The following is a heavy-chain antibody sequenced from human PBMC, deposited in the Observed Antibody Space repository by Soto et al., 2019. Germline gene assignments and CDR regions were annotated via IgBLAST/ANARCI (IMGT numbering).Heavy chain of an antibody. CDR2: IIPIFGTA. CDR1: GVTFSSYA. J-gene: IGHJ4*02. Sequence: SVKVSCKASGVTFSSYAISWVRQAPGQGLEWMGGIIPIFGTANYAQKFQGRVTITADESTSTAYMELSSLRSEDTAVYYCARVVVLVPAAMIGNFDYWGQGTLVTVS. CDR3: ARVVVLVPAAMIGNFDY. D-gene: IGHD2-2*01. V-gene: IGHV1-69*13.